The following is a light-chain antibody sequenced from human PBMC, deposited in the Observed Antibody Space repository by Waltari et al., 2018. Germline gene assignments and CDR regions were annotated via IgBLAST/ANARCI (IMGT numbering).Light chain of an antibody. CDR2: SNN. J-gene: IGLJ1*01. CDR3: ASWDSGLNGYI. CDR1: SSTLGGYP. Sequence: QSVLTLPPSAYGPPGQTVSSPCSGISSTLGGYPFNCSHQASGAAPKLLIHSNNQRPSGVPDRFSGSRSGTSASLVISGLQSEDEAEYYCASWDSGLNGYIFATGTKVTV. V-gene: IGLV1-44*01.